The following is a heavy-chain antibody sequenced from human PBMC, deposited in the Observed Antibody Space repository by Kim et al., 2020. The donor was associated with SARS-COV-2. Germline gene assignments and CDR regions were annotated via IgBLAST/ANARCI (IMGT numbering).Heavy chain of an antibody. V-gene: IGHV4-34*01. D-gene: IGHD3-22*01. Sequence: SLTSRVTISVDTSKNQFSLKLSSVTAADTAVYYCRYYYDSSGYFYYGMDVWGQGTTVTVSS. J-gene: IGHJ6*02. CDR3: RYYYDSSGYFYYGMDV.